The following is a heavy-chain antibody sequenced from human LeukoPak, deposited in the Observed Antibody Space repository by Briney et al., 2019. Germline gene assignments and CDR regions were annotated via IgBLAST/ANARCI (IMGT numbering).Heavy chain of an antibody. J-gene: IGHJ4*02. CDR2: IIPILGIA. CDR3: ARGGGRDGYNFDY. D-gene: IGHD5-24*01. Sequence: SVKVSCKASGGTFSSYAISWVRQAPGQGLEWMGRIIPILGIANYAQKFQGRVTITADKSTSTAYMELSSLRSEDTAVYYCARGGGRDGYNFDYWGQGTLVTVSS. V-gene: IGHV1-69*04. CDR1: GGTFSSYA.